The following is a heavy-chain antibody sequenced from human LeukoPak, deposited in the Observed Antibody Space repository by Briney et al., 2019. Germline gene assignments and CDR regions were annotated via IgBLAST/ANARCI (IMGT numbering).Heavy chain of an antibody. D-gene: IGHD4-17*01. CDR1: GYTFTNYA. V-gene: IGHV1-3*01. Sequence: ASVKVSCKASGYTFTNYAVHWVRQAPGQRLEWMGWINAGNGKTNYSQRFQGRVTLTRDTSASTVYMELRSLRSEDTAVYYCARGRQVTTVTTSLDYWGQGTLVTVSS. CDR2: INAGNGKT. J-gene: IGHJ4*02. CDR3: ARGRQVTTVTTSLDY.